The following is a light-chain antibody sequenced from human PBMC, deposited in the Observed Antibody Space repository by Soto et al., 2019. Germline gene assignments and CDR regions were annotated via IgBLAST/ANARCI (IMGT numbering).Light chain of an antibody. Sequence: QSALTQPASVSGSPGQSITISCTGTSSDIGTYKYVSWFQHHPGKAPKLMIYEVSNRPSGVSNRFSGSKSGNTASLTISGLQAEDEADYYCSSYTSSSTLEVFGTGTKVTVL. CDR2: EVS. CDR1: SSDIGTYKY. J-gene: IGLJ1*01. CDR3: SSYTSSSTLEV. V-gene: IGLV2-14*01.